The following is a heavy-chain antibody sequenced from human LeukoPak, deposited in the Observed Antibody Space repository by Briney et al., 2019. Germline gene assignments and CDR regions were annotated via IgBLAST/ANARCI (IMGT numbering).Heavy chain of an antibody. J-gene: IGHJ5*02. CDR2: INAGNGNT. V-gene: IGHV1-3*01. D-gene: IGHD3-16*01. Sequence: ASVKVSCKASGYTFASYAMHWVRQAPGQRLEWMGWINAGNGNTKYSQKFQGRVTITRDTSASTAYMELSSLRSEDTAVYYCARVWGRGLFDPWGQGTLVTVSS. CDR3: ARVWGRGLFDP. CDR1: GYTFASYA.